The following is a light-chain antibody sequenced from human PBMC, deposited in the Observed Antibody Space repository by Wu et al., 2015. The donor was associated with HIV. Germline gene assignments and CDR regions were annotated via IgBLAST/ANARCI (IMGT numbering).Light chain of an antibody. V-gene: IGKV3-15*01. CDR1: QSVSGD. J-gene: IGKJ2*01. Sequence: EIVMTQSPATLSVSPGERATLSCRASQSVSGDLAWYQQKPGQAPRLLIYGASTRATGIPARFSGSGSGIEFALIISSMQSEDFAVYYCQQYNNWPGTFGQGTKVEIK. CDR2: GAS. CDR3: QQYNNWPGT.